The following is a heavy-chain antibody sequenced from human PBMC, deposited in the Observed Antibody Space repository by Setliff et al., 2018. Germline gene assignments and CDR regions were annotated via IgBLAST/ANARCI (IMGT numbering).Heavy chain of an antibody. CDR1: GGSISSYY. V-gene: IGHV4-59*08. D-gene: IGHD3-10*01. J-gene: IGHJ4*02. CDR2: IYYSGST. CDR3: ARQPSSGAYYNPRPYYFDY. Sequence: PSETLSLTCTVSGGSISSYYWSWIRQPPGKGLEWIGYIYYSGSTNYNPSLKSRVTISVDTSKNQFSLNLRSVTAADTAVYFCARQPSSGAYYNPRPYYFDYWGQGTLVTVSS.